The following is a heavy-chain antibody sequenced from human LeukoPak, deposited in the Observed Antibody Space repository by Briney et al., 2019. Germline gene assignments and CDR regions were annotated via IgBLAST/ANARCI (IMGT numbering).Heavy chain of an antibody. Sequence: ASVKVSCKTSGYTFTTYFIHWVRQAPGQGLEWMGGINPYSGDTKYAQKFHGRVTITRDTFISIASMELSRLMSDDAAVYYCARYWAEPAATDDAFDIWGQGTMVVVSS. CDR3: ARYWAEPAATDDAFDI. J-gene: IGHJ3*02. D-gene: IGHD2-15*01. V-gene: IGHV1-2*02. CDR1: GYTFTTYF. CDR2: INPYSGDT.